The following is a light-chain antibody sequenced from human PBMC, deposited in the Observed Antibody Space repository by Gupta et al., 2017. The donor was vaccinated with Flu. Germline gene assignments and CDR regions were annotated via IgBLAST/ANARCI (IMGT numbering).Light chain of an antibody. J-gene: IGLJ3*02. CDR3: SSYTSSSTLRV. V-gene: IGLV2-14*01. CDR2: EVR. Sequence: QSALTQPASVSGSPGQSITISCTGTSSDVGGYNYVSWYQQHPGKAPKLMIYEVRNRPSGVSNRFSGSKSGNTAPLTISGLQAEDEADYYCSSYTSSSTLRVFGGGTKLTVL. CDR1: SSDVGGYNY.